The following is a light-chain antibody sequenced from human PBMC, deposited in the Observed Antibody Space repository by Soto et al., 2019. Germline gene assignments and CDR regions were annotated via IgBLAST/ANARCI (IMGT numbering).Light chain of an antibody. J-gene: IGKJ5*01. CDR2: DAS. CDR3: QQRSNWPPEIT. V-gene: IGKV3-11*01. Sequence: EIVMTQSPATLSVSPGEGATLSCRASQSVGINLAWYQQKPGQAPRVVIYDASNRATGIPARFSGSGSGTDFTLTISSLEPEDFAVYYCQQRSNWPPEITFGQGTRLEIK. CDR1: QSVGIN.